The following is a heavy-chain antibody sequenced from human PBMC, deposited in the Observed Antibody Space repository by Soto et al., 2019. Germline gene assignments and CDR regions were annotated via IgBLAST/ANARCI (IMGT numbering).Heavy chain of an antibody. D-gene: IGHD3-10*01. CDR3: ARDRSIKEVASGFYF. CDR1: GLSLCRWS. CDR2: INSDGSNT. V-gene: IGHV3-74*01. Sequence: WVSRRLARAAGGLSLCRWSRHCFRQAPGKGLEWVSRINSDGSNTSYADSVKGRFTISRDNSKNTLYLQMKSLSADDTALYYCARDRSIKEVASGFYFWGQGTLVTVSS. J-gene: IGHJ4*02.